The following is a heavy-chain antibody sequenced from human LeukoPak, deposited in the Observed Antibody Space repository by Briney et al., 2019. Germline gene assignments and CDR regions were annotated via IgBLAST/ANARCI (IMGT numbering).Heavy chain of an antibody. Sequence: KWSGPTLVKPTQTLTLTCTFSGFSLSTSGVGVGWIRQPPGKALEWLALIYWNDDKRSRPSQKSRLTITKATCKNQVVLTMPNMDPVDTATYYCAHTDRRYGSPDAFHIWGQGTMVTVSS. V-gene: IGHV2-5*01. CDR2: IYWNDDK. J-gene: IGHJ3*02. CDR3: AHTDRRYGSPDAFHI. D-gene: IGHD3-10*01. CDR1: GFSLSTSGVG.